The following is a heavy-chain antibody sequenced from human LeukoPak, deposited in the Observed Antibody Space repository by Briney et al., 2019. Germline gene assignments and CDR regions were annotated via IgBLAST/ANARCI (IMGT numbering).Heavy chain of an antibody. CDR2: IYSSGST. CDR3: AGAYVMVRGVLIDY. CDR1: GDSISSGSYY. D-gene: IGHD3-10*01. J-gene: IGHJ4*02. V-gene: IGHV4-61*02. Sequence: SQTLSLTCTVSGDSISSGSYYWSWIRQPAGKGLEWIGRIYSSGSTNYNPSLKSRVTISVDTSKNQFSLKLSSVTAADTAIYYCAGAYVMVRGVLIDYWGQGTLVTVSS.